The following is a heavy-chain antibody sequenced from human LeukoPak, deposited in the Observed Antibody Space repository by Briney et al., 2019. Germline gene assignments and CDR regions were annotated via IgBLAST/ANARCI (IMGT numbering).Heavy chain of an antibody. Sequence: PSETLSLTCTVSGGSISSSSYYWGWIRQPPGKGLEWIGSIYYSGSTYYNPSLKSRVTISVDTSKNQFSLKLSSVTAADTAVYYCARYSGSYLGQDRGLTRSDYWGQGTLVTVSS. D-gene: IGHD1-26*01. CDR3: ARYSGSYLGQDRGLTRSDY. CDR1: GGSISSSSYY. CDR2: IYYSGST. J-gene: IGHJ4*02. V-gene: IGHV4-39*01.